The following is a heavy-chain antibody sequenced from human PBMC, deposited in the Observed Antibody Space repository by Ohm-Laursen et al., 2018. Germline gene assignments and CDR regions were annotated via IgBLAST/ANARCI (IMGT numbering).Heavy chain of an antibody. CDR1: GYTFTSHY. D-gene: IGHD2-2*02. CDR3: ARDRGIVVVPAAIPPAHFYYGMDV. Sequence: ASVKVSCKASGYTFTSHYTQWVRQAPGQGLEWMGIINPSGGTTSYAQNFQGRVTMTRDTSTSTVYLDLSSLRSEDTAVYFCARDRGIVVVPAAIPPAHFYYGMDVWGQGTTVTVSS. CDR2: INPSGGTT. V-gene: IGHV1-46*01. J-gene: IGHJ6*02.